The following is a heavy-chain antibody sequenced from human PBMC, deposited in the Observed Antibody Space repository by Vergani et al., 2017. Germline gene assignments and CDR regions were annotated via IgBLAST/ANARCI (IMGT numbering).Heavy chain of an antibody. CDR2: IKSKTDGGTT. CDR1: GFTFSNAW. J-gene: IGHJ4*02. Sequence: EVQLVESGGGLVKPGGSLRLSCAASGFTFSNAWMSWVRQAPGKGLEWVGRIKSKTDGGTTDYAAPVKGRFTISRDNAKNSLYLQMNSLRAEDTAVYYCASAWGDSSGWYRALFPVDGGFDYWGQGTLVTVSS. D-gene: IGHD6-19*01. CDR3: ASAWGDSSGWYRALFPVDGGFDY. V-gene: IGHV3-15*01.